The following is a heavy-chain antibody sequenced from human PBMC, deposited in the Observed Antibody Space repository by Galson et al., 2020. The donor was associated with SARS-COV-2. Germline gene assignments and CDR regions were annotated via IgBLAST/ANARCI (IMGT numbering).Heavy chain of an antibody. V-gene: IGHV3-48*04. CDR3: ARDAGRDGYIFNS. J-gene: IGHJ5*01. CDR2: ISDSSSTI. Sequence: GESLKISCAASGFTFGNFYMTWVRQAPGKGLDWVSYISDSSSTIKYADSVKGRFTIFRDNAKNSLFLQMHSLRPEDTAVYYCARDAGRDGYIFNSWGRGTLVTVSS. CDR1: GFTFGNFY. D-gene: IGHD5-12*01.